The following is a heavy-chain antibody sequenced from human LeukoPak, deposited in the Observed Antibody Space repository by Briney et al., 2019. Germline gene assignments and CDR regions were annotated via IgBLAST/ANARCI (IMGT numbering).Heavy chain of an antibody. CDR3: ARDRGRDYDYGDYLPLGYFDY. Sequence: SQTLSLTCTVSGRSISSGGYCSSWIRQHPGKGLEWIGYIDYSGSTYYNPSLKSRVTISVDTSKNKFSLKLSSVTAADTAVYYCARDRGRDYDYGDYLPLGYFDYWGQGTLVTVSS. J-gene: IGHJ4*02. CDR1: GRSISSGGYC. CDR2: IDYSGST. V-gene: IGHV4-31*03. D-gene: IGHD4-17*01.